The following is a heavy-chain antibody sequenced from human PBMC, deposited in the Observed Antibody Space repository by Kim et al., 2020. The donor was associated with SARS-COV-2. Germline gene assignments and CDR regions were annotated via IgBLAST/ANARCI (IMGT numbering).Heavy chain of an antibody. CDR3: ARGLLNQLLFIAVAGTFGY. V-gene: IGHV1-3*01. D-gene: IGHD6-19*01. CDR1: GYTFTSYA. Sequence: ASVKVSCKASGYTFTSYAMHWVRQAPGQRLEWMGWINAGNGNTKYSQKFQGRVTITRDTSASTAYMELSSLRSEDTAVYYCARGLLNQLLFIAVAGTFGYWGPGTLVTVSS. J-gene: IGHJ4*02. CDR2: INAGNGNT.